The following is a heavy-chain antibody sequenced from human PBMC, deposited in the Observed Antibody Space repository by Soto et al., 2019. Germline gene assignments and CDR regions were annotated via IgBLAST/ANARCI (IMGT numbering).Heavy chain of an antibody. Sequence: PGGSLRLSCASSGFAFSTHGMHWVRQAPGKGLEWVAVISYNGINKYYTDSVKGRFTISRDSSKNTLYLQMSSLRGDDTAVYYCAKETSGVPVYGMDVWGQGTTVTVSS. V-gene: IGHV3-30*18. CDR3: AKETSGVPVYGMDV. CDR2: ISYNGINK. D-gene: IGHD3-10*01. J-gene: IGHJ6*02. CDR1: GFAFSTHG.